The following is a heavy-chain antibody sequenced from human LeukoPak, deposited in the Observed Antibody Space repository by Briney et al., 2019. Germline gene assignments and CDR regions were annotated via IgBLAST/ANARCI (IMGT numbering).Heavy chain of an antibody. V-gene: IGHV1-69*13. CDR3: ARVSALMITFGGVIVGYFDY. J-gene: IGHJ4*02. CDR2: IIPIFGTA. CDR1: GGTFSSYA. Sequence: GASVKVSCKASGGTFSSYAISWVRQAPGQGLEWMGGIIPIFGTANYAQKFQGRVTITAGESTSTAYMELSSLRSGDTAVYYCARVSALMITFGGVIVGYFDYWGQGTLVTVSS. D-gene: IGHD3-16*02.